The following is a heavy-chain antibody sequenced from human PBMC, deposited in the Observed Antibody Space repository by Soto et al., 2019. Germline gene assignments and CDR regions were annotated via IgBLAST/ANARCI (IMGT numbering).Heavy chain of an antibody. J-gene: IGHJ4*02. CDR2: IFYSGST. CDR3: ARHNYDSVPY. CDR1: GGSISSSSYY. V-gene: IGHV4-39*01. Sequence: SETLSLTCTVSGGSISSSSYYWGWIHQPPGKGLEWIGNIFYSGSTYYNPSLKSRVTISVDTSKNQFSLKLSSVTAADTAVYYCARHNYDSVPYWGQGTLVTVSS. D-gene: IGHD3-22*01.